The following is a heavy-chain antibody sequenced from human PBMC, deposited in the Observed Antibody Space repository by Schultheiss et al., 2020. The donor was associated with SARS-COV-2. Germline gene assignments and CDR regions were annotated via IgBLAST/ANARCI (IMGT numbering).Heavy chain of an antibody. CDR2: IYPGDSDT. Sequence: GGSLRLSCKGSGYSFTSYWIGWVRQMPGKGLECMGIIYPGDSDTRYSPSFQGQVTISADKSISTAYLQWSSLKASDTAMYYCARDAGQVSEIFGVVIQFENYYYYGMDVWGQGTTVTVSS. J-gene: IGHJ6*02. D-gene: IGHD3-3*01. CDR1: GYSFTSYW. V-gene: IGHV5-51*01. CDR3: ARDAGQVSEIFGVVIQFENYYYYGMDV.